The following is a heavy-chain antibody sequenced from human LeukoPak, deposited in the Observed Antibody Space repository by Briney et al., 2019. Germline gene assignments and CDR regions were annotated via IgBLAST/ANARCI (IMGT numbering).Heavy chain of an antibody. V-gene: IGHV4-30-2*01. CDR1: GGSISSGGYY. CDR2: IYHSGST. J-gene: IGHJ4*02. D-gene: IGHD3-9*01. CDR3: ARGVPYDILTGYSDY. Sequence: SETLSLTCTVSGGSISSGGYYWSWIRQPPGKGLEWIGYIYHSGSTYYNPSLKSRVTISVDRSKNQFSLKLSSVTAADTAVYYCARGVPYDILTGYSDYWGQGTLVTVSS.